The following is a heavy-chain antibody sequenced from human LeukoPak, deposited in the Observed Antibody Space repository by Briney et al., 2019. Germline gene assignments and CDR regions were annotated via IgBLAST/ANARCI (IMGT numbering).Heavy chain of an antibody. Sequence: ASVKVSCKASGYTLTSYGISWVRQAPGQGLEWMGWISAYNGNTNYAQKLQGRVTMTTDTSTSTAYMELRSLRSDDTAVYYCARECCGGQQWLAPAFDYYYYGMDVWGKGTTVTVSS. CDR3: ARECCGGQQWLAPAFDYYYYGMDV. CDR1: GYTLTSYG. V-gene: IGHV1-18*04. J-gene: IGHJ6*04. CDR2: ISAYNGNT. D-gene: IGHD6-19*01.